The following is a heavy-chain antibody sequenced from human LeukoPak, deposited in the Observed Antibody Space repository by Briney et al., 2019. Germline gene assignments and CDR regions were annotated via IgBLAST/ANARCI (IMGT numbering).Heavy chain of an antibody. Sequence: GGSLRLSCAASGFTVSSSYMNWVRQAPGKGLEWVSVIYSGGSTYYADSVKGRFTISRDNSKNTLYLQMNSVRADDTAVYYCAKGRGSWPCYFDYWGQGTLVTVSS. J-gene: IGHJ4*02. V-gene: IGHV3-53*01. CDR1: GFTVSSSY. D-gene: IGHD6-13*01. CDR2: IYSGGST. CDR3: AKGRGSWPCYFDY.